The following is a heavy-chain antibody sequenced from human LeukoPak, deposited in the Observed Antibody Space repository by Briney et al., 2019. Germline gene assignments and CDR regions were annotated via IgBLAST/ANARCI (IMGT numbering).Heavy chain of an antibody. CDR2: IYWDDDK. Sequence: SGPTLVKPTQTLTLTCTFSGFSLSTSGVGVGWIRQPPGKALEWLALIYWDDDKRYSPSLKSRLTITKDTSKNQVVLTMTNMDPVDTATYYCALTGGEMATITDPAFDYWGQGTLVTVSS. D-gene: IGHD5-24*01. CDR3: ALTGGEMATITDPAFDY. CDR1: GFSLSTSGVG. J-gene: IGHJ4*02. V-gene: IGHV2-5*02.